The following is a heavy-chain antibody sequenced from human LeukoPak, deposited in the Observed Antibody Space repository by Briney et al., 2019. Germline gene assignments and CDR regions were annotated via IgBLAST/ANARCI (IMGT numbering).Heavy chain of an antibody. J-gene: IGHJ4*02. CDR3: AKYYYTSGSSGGRVFDY. CDR2: IYSGGST. CDR1: GFTVSSNY. D-gene: IGHD3-10*01. Sequence: GGSLRLSCAASGFTVSSNYMSWVRQAPGKGLEWVSVIYSGGSTYYADSVKGRFTISRDNSNNALYLQMSNLRAEDTAVYYCAKYYYTSGSSGGRVFDYWGQGTLVTVSS. V-gene: IGHV3-53*01.